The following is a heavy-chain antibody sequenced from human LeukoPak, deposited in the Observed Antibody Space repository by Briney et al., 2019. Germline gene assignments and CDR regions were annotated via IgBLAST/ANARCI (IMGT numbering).Heavy chain of an antibody. CDR1: GGSFNNDY. J-gene: IGHJ6*03. CDR3: VRDRGPNLHYYIDV. V-gene: IGHV4-59*01. Sequence: SETLSLTCSVSGGSFNNDYWSWIRQTPGKGLEWIGYISNNGGTIYNPSLKTRVTISVDTSKNQFFLKLASVTSADTAVYFCVRDRGPNLHYYIDVWGKGTTVTVSS. D-gene: IGHD1-7*01. CDR2: ISNNGGT.